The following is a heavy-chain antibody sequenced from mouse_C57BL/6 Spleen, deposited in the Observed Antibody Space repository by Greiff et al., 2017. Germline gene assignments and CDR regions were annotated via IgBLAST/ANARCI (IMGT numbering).Heavy chain of an antibody. CDR1: GFSLTSYA. CDR3: ARPYYDYDGAWFAY. D-gene: IGHD2-4*01. Sequence: VQLVESGPGLVAPSQSLSITCTVSGFSLTSYAISWVRQPPGKGLEWLGVIWTGGGTNYNSALKSRLSISKDNSKSQVFLKMNSLQTDDTARYYCARPYYDYDGAWFAYWGQGTLVTVSA. V-gene: IGHV2-9-1*01. J-gene: IGHJ3*01. CDR2: IWTGGGT.